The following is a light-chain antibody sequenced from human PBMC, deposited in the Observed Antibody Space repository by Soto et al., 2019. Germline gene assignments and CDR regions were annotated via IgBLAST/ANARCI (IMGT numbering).Light chain of an antibody. J-gene: IGLJ2*01. Sequence: QSVLTQPPSVSAAPGQKVTIPCSGSTSNIGRNYVSWYRQLPGTAPKLLIYENDQRPSGIPDRFSASKSGTSATLGITGLQTGDEADYYCVTWDSSLNNAVFGGGTKVTVL. CDR3: VTWDSSLNNAV. V-gene: IGLV1-51*01. CDR1: TSNIGRNY. CDR2: END.